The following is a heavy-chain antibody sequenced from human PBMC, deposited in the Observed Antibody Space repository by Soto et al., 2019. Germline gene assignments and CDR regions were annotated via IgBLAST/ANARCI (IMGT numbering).Heavy chain of an antibody. V-gene: IGHV4-61*01. D-gene: IGHD1-26*01. CDR2: IYYSGST. CDR1: GGSVSSGSYY. Sequence: QVQLQESGPGLVKPSETLSLTCTVSGGSVSSGSYYWSWIRQPPGKGLEWIGYIYYSGSTNYNPSLMSRVTISVDTSKNQFSLKLSSVTAADTAVYYCAREPLGATFDYWGQGTLVTVSS. CDR3: AREPLGATFDY. J-gene: IGHJ4*02.